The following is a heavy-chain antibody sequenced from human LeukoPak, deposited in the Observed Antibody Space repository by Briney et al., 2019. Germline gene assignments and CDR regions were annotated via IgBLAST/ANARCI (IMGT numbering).Heavy chain of an antibody. CDR2: INPSGGST. D-gene: IGHD2-15*01. J-gene: IGHJ4*02. V-gene: IGHV1-46*01. CDR3: ASRIRYCSSGSCYSGFDY. Sequence: ASVKVSCKASGYTFTSYYMHWVRQAPGQGLEWMGIINPSGGSTSSAQKFQGRVTMTRDTSTSTVYMELSSLRSEDTAVYYCASRIRYCSSGSCYSGFDYWGQGTLVTVSS. CDR1: GYTFTSYY.